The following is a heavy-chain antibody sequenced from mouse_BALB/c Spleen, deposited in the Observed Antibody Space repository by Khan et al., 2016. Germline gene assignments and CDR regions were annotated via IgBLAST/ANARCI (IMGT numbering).Heavy chain of an antibody. Sequence: QIQLVQSGPVLKKPGETVKISCKVSGYTFTNYGMYWVKQAPGKGLKWMGWIKTYTGEATYVDDFKGRFAFSLETSASTAYLQINNLKNEDIATKYCARRRQLNLYYAMDYWGQGASVTVSS. J-gene: IGHJ4*01. V-gene: IGHV9-1*02. CDR2: IKTYTGEA. D-gene: IGHD6-1*01. CDR3: ARRRQLNLYYAMDY. CDR1: GYTFTNYG.